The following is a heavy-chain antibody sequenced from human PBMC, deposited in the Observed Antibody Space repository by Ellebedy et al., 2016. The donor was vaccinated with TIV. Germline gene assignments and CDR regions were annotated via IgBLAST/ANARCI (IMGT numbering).Heavy chain of an antibody. D-gene: IGHD1-1*01. Sequence: SETLSLXCTVSGGSISSSSYYWGWIRQPPGKGLEWIGSIYYSGRTYYNPSLESRVTISVDTSKNQFSLKLSSVTAADTAVYYCARVTSNWAPNRYYFNSWGQGTLVTVSS. CDR1: GGSISSSSYY. CDR3: ARVTSNWAPNRYYFNS. J-gene: IGHJ4*02. CDR2: IYYSGRT. V-gene: IGHV4-39*07.